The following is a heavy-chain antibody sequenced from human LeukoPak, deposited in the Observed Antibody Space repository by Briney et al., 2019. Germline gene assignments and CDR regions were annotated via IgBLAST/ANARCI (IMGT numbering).Heavy chain of an antibody. V-gene: IGHV3-30*04. CDR3: ARDFLTGGFDP. J-gene: IGHJ5*02. CDR2: ISYDGSNK. D-gene: IGHD1-14*01. CDR1: GFTFSSYA. Sequence: PGGSLRLSCAASGFTFSSYAMHWVRQAPGKGLEWVAVISYDGSNKYYADSVKGRFTISRDNAKNSLYLQMNSLRAEDTAVYYCARDFLTGGFDPWGQGTLVTVSS.